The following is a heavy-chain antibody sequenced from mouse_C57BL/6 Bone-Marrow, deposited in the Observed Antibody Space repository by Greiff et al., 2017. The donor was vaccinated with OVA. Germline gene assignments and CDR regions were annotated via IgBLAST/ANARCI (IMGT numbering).Heavy chain of an antibody. CDR1: GFTFTDYY. J-gene: IGHJ2*01. CDR2: IRNKANGYTT. D-gene: IGHD2-4*01. V-gene: IGHV7-3*01. CDR3: ARLGTYYDYDGY. Sequence: EVKLVESGGGLVQPGGSLSLSCAASGFTFTDYYMSWVRQPPGKALEWLGFIRNKANGYTTEYSASVKGRFTISRDNSQSILYLQMNALRAEDSATYYCARLGTYYDYDGYWGQGTTLTVSS.